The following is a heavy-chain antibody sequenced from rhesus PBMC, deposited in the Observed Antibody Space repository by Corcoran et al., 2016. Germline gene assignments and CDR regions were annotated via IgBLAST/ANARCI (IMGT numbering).Heavy chain of an antibody. CDR3: ASGSSFVY. CDR1: GYSFTRYW. Sequence: EVQLVQSGAEVKRPGESLKIACKTSGYSFTRYWSSWVRQMPGKGLGWMGAIDPSDSATKYSPSFQGQVTISADKSISTAYLQWSSLKASDSATYYCASGSSFVYWGQGVLVTVSS. D-gene: IGHD6-43*01. J-gene: IGHJ4*01. CDR2: IDPSDSAT. V-gene: IGHV5-2*01.